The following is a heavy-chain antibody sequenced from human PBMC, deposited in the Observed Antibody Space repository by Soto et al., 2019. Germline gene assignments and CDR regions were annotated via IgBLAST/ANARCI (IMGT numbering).Heavy chain of an antibody. J-gene: IGHJ6*02. D-gene: IGHD4-17*01. V-gene: IGHV4-31*03. CDR1: GAALSSGGYF. CDR3: ARDDYGGNTYGMDV. Sequence: PSETLSLTCTVSGAALSSGGYFYTWVRQPPGKGLEWLGYIYYSGSTYYNPSLKSRVTISVDTSKNQFSLKLSSVTAADTAVYYCARDDYGGNTYGMDVWGQGTTVTVSS. CDR2: IYYSGST.